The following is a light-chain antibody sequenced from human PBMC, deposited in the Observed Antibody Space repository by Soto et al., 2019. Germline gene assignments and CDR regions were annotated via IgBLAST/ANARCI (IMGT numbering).Light chain of an antibody. Sequence: QSALTQPASVSGSPGQSITISCTGTSSDVGRYNYVSWYQQHPGKAPKLMIYEVSSRPSGVSDRFSASKSGNTASLTISGLQAEDEADYYCSSYTSSNTLVFGGGTKVTVL. V-gene: IGLV2-14*01. J-gene: IGLJ2*01. CDR2: EVS. CDR3: SSYTSSNTLV. CDR1: SSDVGRYNY.